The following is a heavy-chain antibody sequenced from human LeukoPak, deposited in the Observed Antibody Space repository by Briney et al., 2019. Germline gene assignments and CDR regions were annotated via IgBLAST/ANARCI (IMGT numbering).Heavy chain of an antibody. CDR1: GYTFTSYG. D-gene: IGHD1-1*01. CDR3: AKDREGTGINWFDP. J-gene: IGHJ5*02. CDR2: ISAYNGNT. V-gene: IGHV1-18*01. Sequence: GASVKVSCKASGYTFTSYGISWVRQAPGQGLEWMGWISAYNGNTNYAQKLQGRVTMTTDTSTSTAYMELRSLRSDDTAVYYCAKDREGTGINWFDPWGQGTLVTVSS.